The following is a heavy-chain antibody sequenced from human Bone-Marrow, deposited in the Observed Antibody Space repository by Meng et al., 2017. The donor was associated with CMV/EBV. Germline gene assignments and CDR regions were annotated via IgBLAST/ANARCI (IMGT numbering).Heavy chain of an antibody. J-gene: IGHJ6*02. Sequence: SVKVSCKASGGTFSSYTISWVRQAPGQGLEWMGRIIPILGIANYAQKFQGRVTITADKSTSTAYMELSSLRSEDTAVYYCAREAAAGRKGPYSDMDVWGQGTTVTVSS. CDR2: IIPILGIA. CDR1: GGTFSSYT. CDR3: AREAAAGRKGPYSDMDV. V-gene: IGHV1-69*04. D-gene: IGHD6-13*01.